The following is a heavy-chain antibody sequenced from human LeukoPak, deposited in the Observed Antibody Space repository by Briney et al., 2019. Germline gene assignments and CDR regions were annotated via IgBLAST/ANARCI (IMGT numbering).Heavy chain of an antibody. V-gene: IGHV3-74*01. J-gene: IGHJ4*02. CDR1: GFTFSSYW. CDR2: INSDGSST. D-gene: IGHD3-10*01. CDR3: ARGPTMVRGVL. Sequence: GGSLRLSCAASGFTFSSYWMHWVRQAPGKGLVWVSRINSDGSSTSYADSVKGRFTISRDNAKNTLYLQMNSLRAEDTAVYYCARGPTMVRGVLWGQGTLVTVSS.